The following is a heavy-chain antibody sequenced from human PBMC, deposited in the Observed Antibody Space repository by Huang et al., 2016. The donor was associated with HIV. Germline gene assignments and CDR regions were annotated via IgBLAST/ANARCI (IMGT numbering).Heavy chain of an antibody. J-gene: IGHJ1*01. V-gene: IGHV4-39*02. CDR3: ARTGVAVSDDPEYFQH. CDR2: IYYSGTT. CDR1: GDSINSNTFY. Sequence: QESGPGLVGPSETLSLTCAVSGDSINSNTFYWGWIRRPPGKGLEWIGSIYYSGTTYYNPALKRRARMAVDASKNRIFLHLRSVTAADTGVYYCARTGVAVSDDPEYFQHWGQGALVTIS. D-gene: IGHD3-3*01.